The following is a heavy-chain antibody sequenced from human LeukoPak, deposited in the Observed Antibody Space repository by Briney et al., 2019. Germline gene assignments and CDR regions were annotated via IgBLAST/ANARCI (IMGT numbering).Heavy chain of an antibody. CDR1: GFTFFSYG. CDR3: AKGDVGTMVRGVIISSTFDY. D-gene: IGHD3-10*01. J-gene: IGHJ4*02. V-gene: IGHV3-23*01. CDR2: ISGSGGST. Sequence: GGSLRLSCAASGFTFFSYGMHWVRQAPGKGLEWVSAISGSGGSTYYADSVKGRFTISRDNSKNTLYLQMNSLRAEDTAVYYCAKGDVGTMVRGVIISSTFDYWGQGTLVTVSS.